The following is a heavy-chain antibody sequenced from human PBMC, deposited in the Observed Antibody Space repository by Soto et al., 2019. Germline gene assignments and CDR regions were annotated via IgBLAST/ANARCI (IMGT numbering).Heavy chain of an antibody. CDR3: AEAAGYCSGGSCYSSGVLNY. J-gene: IGHJ4*02. Sequence: EASVKVSCKASGYTFTSYYMHWVRQAPGQGLEWMGIINPSGGSTSYAQKFQGRVTMTRDTSTSTVYMELSSLRSEDTAVYYCAEAAGYCSGGSCYSSGVLNYWGQGTLVTVSS. V-gene: IGHV1-46*01. CDR1: GYTFTSYY. D-gene: IGHD2-15*01. CDR2: INPSGGST.